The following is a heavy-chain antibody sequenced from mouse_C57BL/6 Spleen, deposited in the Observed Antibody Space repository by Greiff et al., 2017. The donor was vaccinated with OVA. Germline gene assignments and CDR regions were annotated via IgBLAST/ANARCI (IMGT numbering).Heavy chain of an antibody. Sequence: QVQLKESGAELVRPGASVTLSCKASGYTFTDYEMHWVKQTPVHGLEWIGAIDPETGGTAYNQKFKGKAILTADKSSSTAYMELRSLTSEDSAVYYCALYYGNSYYFDYWGRGTTLTVSS. J-gene: IGHJ2*01. CDR1: GYTFTDYE. V-gene: IGHV1-15*01. CDR2: IDPETGGT. CDR3: ALYYGNSYYFDY. D-gene: IGHD2-1*01.